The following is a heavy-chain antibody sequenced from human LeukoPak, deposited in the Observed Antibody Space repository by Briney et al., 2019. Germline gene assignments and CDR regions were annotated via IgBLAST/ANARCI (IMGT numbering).Heavy chain of an antibody. CDR3: ARRYGSGSSGTFDY. CDR1: GGSISSYY. CDR2: IYYSGST. J-gene: IGHJ4*02. D-gene: IGHD3-10*01. V-gene: IGHV4-59*01. Sequence: PSETLSLTCTVSGGSISSYYWSWIRQPPGKGLEWIAYIYYSGSTNYNPSLKGRVTISVDTSKNQFSLKLSSVTAADTAVYYCARRYGSGSSGTFDYWGQGTLVTVSS.